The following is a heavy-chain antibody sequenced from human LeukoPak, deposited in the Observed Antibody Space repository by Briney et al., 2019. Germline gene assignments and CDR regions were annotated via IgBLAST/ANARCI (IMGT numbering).Heavy chain of an antibody. Sequence: PSETLSLTCAVSGYSISSGYYWDWIRQPPGKGLEWIGSIYHSGSTYYNPSLKSRVTISVDTSKNQFSLKLSSVTAADTAVYYCARHRYCSSTSCQGSDYWGQGTLVTVSS. V-gene: IGHV4-38-2*01. J-gene: IGHJ4*02. CDR1: GYSISSGYY. D-gene: IGHD2-2*01. CDR2: IYHSGST. CDR3: ARHRYCSSTSCQGSDY.